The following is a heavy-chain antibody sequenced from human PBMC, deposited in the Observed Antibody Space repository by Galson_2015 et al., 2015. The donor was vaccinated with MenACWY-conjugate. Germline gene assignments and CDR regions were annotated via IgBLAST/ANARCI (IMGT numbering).Heavy chain of an antibody. V-gene: IGHV3-15*01. CDR2: IKSKTDGGTT. CDR3: ARFWPLEGLLLEPYYYYGMDV. J-gene: IGHJ6*02. D-gene: IGHD2-2*01. Sequence: IKSKTDGGTTDYAAPVKGRFTISRDDSKNTLYLQMNSLRAEDTAVYYCARFWPLEGLLLEPYYYYGMDVWGQGTTVTVSS.